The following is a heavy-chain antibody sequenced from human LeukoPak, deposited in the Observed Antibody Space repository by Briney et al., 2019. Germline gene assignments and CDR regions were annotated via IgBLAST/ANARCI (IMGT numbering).Heavy chain of an antibody. Sequence: SVKVSCKASGGTFSSYAISWVRQAPGQGLGWMGGIIPIFGTANYAQKFQGRVTITTDESTSTAYMELSSLRSEDTAVYYCARDCSSTSCRGGRFDPWGQGTLVTVSS. V-gene: IGHV1-69*05. CDR3: ARDCSSTSCRGGRFDP. D-gene: IGHD2-2*01. J-gene: IGHJ5*02. CDR1: GGTFSSYA. CDR2: IIPIFGTA.